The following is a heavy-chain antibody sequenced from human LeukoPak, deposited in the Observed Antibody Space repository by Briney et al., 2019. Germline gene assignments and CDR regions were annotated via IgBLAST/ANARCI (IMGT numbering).Heavy chain of an antibody. CDR2: INAGNGNT. J-gene: IGHJ4*02. Sequence: ASVKVSCKASGYTFTSYAMHWVRQAPGQRLEWMGWINAGNGNTKYSQKFQGRVTITRDTSASTAYMELTSLRSEDTAVYYCARDQGDSGSYWSYWGQGTLVTVSS. CDR3: ARDQGDSGSYWSY. CDR1: GYTFTSYA. V-gene: IGHV1-3*01. D-gene: IGHD1-26*01.